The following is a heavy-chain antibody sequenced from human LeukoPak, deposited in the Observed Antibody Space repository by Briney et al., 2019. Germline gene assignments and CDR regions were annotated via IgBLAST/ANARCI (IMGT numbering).Heavy chain of an antibody. Sequence: SETLSLTCTVSGGSISSYYWSWIRQPAGKGLEWIGRIYTSGSTNYNPFLKSRVTMSVDTSKNQFSLKLSSVTAADTAVYYCARDHSGSSGGWFDPWGQGTLVTVSS. V-gene: IGHV4-4*07. CDR3: ARDHSGSSGGWFDP. J-gene: IGHJ5*02. CDR2: IYTSGST. CDR1: GGSISSYY. D-gene: IGHD1-26*01.